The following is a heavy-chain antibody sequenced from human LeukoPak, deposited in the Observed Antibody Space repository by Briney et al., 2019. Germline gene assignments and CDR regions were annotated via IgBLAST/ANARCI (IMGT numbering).Heavy chain of an antibody. D-gene: IGHD5-18*01. V-gene: IGHV3-53*01. CDR1: GFTVSTNY. Sequence: GGSLRLSCAASGFTVSTNYMSGVRQAPGKGLEWVSVIYSGGSTYYADSVKGRFTISRDNSKNTLYLQMNSLRAEDTAVYYCARERINSYGSPFGYWGQGTLVTVSS. CDR3: ARERINSYGSPFGY. CDR2: IYSGGST. J-gene: IGHJ4*02.